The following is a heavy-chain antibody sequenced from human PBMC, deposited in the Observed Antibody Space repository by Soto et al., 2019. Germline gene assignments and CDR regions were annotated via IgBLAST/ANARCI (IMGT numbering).Heavy chain of an antibody. J-gene: IGHJ4*02. CDR1: GDSVSSTRAG. CDR3: ARGAVAHYRRVLDY. Sequence: SQTLSLTCALSGDSVSSTRAGWNWIRQSPSRGLEWLGRKYYRSKWYKDYEVSVKSRITINLETSKNQFSLQLRPFTTEDKAVYYCARGAVAHYRRVLDYWGQGTLVTVSS. CDR2: KYYRSKWYK. V-gene: IGHV6-1*01. D-gene: IGHD6-19*01.